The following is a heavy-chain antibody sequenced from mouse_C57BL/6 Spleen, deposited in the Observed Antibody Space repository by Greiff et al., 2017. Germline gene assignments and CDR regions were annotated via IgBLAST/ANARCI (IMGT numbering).Heavy chain of an antibody. CDR3: TSSVVAKGYYFDY. J-gene: IGHJ2*01. V-gene: IGHV1-15*01. CDR1: GYTFTDYE. CDR2: IDPETGGT. D-gene: IGHD1-1*01. Sequence: QVHVKQSGAELVRPGASVTLSCKASGYTFTDYEMHWVKQTPVHGLEWIGAIDPETGGTAYNQKFKGKAILTADKSSSTAYMELRSLTSEDSAVYYCTSSVVAKGYYFDYWGQGTTLTVSS.